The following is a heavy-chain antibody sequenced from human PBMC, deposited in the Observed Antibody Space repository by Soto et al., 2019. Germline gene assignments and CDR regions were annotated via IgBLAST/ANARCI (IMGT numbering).Heavy chain of an antibody. CDR1: GFTFSSCV. J-gene: IGHJ4*02. CDR3: AKGLINGRWYAED. CDR2: ITGSGTGA. V-gene: IGHV3-23*01. Sequence: EVHLLESGGGLVHPGESLRLSCGASGFTFSSCVMTWVRQAPGKGLEWVSCITGSGTGAYYADSVKGRFTISRDNSKNMVYLQMNNLRAEDRGVYYCAKGLINGRWYAEDWGQGTLVTVSS. D-gene: IGHD6-13*01.